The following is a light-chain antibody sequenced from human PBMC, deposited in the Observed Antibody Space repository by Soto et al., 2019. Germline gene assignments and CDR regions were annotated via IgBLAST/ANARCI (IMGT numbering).Light chain of an antibody. CDR1: QSVSSN. J-gene: IGKJ1*01. Sequence: EIVMTQSPATPSVSPGERATLSCRASQSVSSNLAWYQQKPGQAPRLLIYGASTRAAGIPARFSGSGSGTEFTLTISSLQSEDFAVYYCQQYNNWPPWTFGLGTKVEIK. CDR3: QQYNNWPPWT. CDR2: GAS. V-gene: IGKV3-15*01.